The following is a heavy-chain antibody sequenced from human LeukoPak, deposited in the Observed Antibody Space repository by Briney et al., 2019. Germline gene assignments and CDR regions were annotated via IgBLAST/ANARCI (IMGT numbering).Heavy chain of an antibody. D-gene: IGHD7-27*01. CDR3: AKIDSSSLGPQGS. V-gene: IGHV3-23*01. J-gene: IGHJ5*02. Sequence: PGGSLRLSRAASGFTFTSYAMSWVRQAPGKGLEWVSAISGGGLSTYYADSVKGRFTISRDNSKTTLFLQMNSLRAEDTAVYYCAKIDSSSLGPQGSWGQGTLVTVSS. CDR2: ISGGGLST. CDR1: GFTFTSYA.